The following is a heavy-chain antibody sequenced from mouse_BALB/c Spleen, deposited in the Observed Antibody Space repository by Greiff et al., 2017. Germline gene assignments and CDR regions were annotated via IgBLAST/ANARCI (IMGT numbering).Heavy chain of an antibody. V-gene: IGHV2-2*02. CDR2: IWSGGST. D-gene: IGHD2-14*01. CDR1: GFSLTGYG. Sequence: QVHVKQSGPGLVAPSQSLSITCTVSGFSLTGYGVNWVRQPPGKGLEWLGMIWSGGSTDYNAAFISRLSISKDNSKSQVFFKMNSLQANDTAIYYCARKGMVRRTVYAMDYWGQGTSVTVSS. CDR3: ARKGMVRRTVYAMDY. J-gene: IGHJ4*01.